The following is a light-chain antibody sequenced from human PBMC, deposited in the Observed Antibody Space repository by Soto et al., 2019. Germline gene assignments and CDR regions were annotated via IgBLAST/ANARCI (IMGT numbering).Light chain of an antibody. CDR1: QSLLQSNGNNY. CDR2: LGS. Sequence: DIVMTQSPLSLPVTPGEPASISCRSSQSLLQSNGNNYLDWYLQKPGQSPQLLIYLGSNRASGVPDRFSGSGSGTDFTLKISRVEAEDVGVYYCMQVLQTPYTFGQGTKLEIK. CDR3: MQVLQTPYT. V-gene: IGKV2-28*01. J-gene: IGKJ2*01.